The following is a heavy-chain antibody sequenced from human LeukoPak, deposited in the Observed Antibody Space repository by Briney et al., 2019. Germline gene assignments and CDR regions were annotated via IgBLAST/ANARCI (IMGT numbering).Heavy chain of an antibody. V-gene: IGHV3-53*01. J-gene: IGHJ4*02. CDR1: EFTVSRNY. CDR3: TRDQMSY. D-gene: IGHD5-24*01. CDR2: IFSNGDT. Sequence: GGSLRLSCTASEFTVSRNYMLWVRQAPGKGLEWVSLIFSNGDTHYADSVKGRFTISRDTSKSTVSLQMNSLRVEDTAMYYCTRDQMSYWGQGTLVTVSS.